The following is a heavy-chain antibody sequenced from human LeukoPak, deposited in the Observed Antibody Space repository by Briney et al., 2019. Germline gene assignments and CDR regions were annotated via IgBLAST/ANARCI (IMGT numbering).Heavy chain of an antibody. CDR2: INPNSGGT. D-gene: IGHD2-8*02. J-gene: IGHJ6*03. CDR3: ASYLVGMDMDV. Sequence: GASVTVSCKASVYTFTGYYMHWVRQAPGQGLEWMGWINPNSGGTNYAQKFQGRVTMTSDTPISTAYMELSRLRSDDTAVYYCASYLVGMDMDVWGKGTTVTVSS. CDR1: VYTFTGYY. V-gene: IGHV1-2*02.